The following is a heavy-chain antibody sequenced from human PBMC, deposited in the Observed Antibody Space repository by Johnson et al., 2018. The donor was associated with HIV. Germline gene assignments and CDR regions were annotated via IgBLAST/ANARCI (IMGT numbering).Heavy chain of an antibody. V-gene: IGHV3-66*01. CDR2: IDSGGGT. CDR1: GFTVSTFY. J-gene: IGHJ3*01. CDR3: ARGCRDGYTCDAFDV. Sequence: VQLVESGGDLVQPGGSLGLSCAASGFTVSTFYMTWVRQGPGKGLEWVSVIDSGGGTKYADSVTGRFTISRDNSKNTLNLQMNSLRAEDTAVYFCARGCRDGYTCDAFDVWGQGTRVTVSS. D-gene: IGHD5-24*01.